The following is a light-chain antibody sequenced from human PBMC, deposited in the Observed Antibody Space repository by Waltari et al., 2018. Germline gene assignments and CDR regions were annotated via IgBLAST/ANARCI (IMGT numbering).Light chain of an antibody. V-gene: IGKV3-20*01. CDR1: QSVSKY. CDR3: QKYVSLPAT. J-gene: IGKJ1*01. CDR2: DAS. Sequence: EIVLTQSPGTLSLSPGERATLSCRASQSVSKYLAWYQQKPGQAPRLLIYDASTRVTGIPDRFSGSGSGTDFSLTISRLEPEDFAVYYCQKYVSLPATFGQGTKVEIK.